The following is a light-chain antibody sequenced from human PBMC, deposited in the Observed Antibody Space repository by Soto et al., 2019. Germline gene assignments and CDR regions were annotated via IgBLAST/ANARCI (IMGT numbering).Light chain of an antibody. V-gene: IGKV3D-15*01. CDR2: GAS. J-gene: IGKJ4*01. CDR1: QSVSSN. Sequence: EIVTTQSPATLSVSPGERATLSCRASQSVSSNLAWYQQKPGQAPRVLIHGASTRATGIPARFSGSGSGTDFTLTISRLEPEDFAVYYCQQFSSYPLTFGGGTKVDIK. CDR3: QQFSSYPLT.